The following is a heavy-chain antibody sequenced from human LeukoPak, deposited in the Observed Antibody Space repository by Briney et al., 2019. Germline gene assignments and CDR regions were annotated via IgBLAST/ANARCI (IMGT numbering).Heavy chain of an antibody. J-gene: IGHJ4*02. D-gene: IGHD3-16*02. CDR1: GYTFTSYG. CDR3: ARDTYYDYVWGSYHRTYYLDY. V-gene: IGHV1-18*01. CDR2: ISAYNGNT. Sequence: ASVKVSCKASGYTFTSYGISWVRQAPGQGLEWMGWISAYNGNTNYAQKLQGRVTMTTDTSTSTAYMELRSLRSDDTAVYYCARDTYYDYVWGSYHRTYYLDYWGQGTLVTVSS.